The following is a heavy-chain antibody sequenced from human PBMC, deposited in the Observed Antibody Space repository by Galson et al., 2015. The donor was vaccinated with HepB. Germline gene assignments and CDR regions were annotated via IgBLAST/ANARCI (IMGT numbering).Heavy chain of an antibody. D-gene: IGHD6-19*01. V-gene: IGHV1-18*04. CDR1: GYSFTNYG. Sequence: SVKVSCKASGYSFTNYGISWVRQAPGQGLEWMGWISAYNGNTNYVQKLQGRVTLTTDTSTTTAYMELRSLRSDDTAVYYCARGGAGRVAVPIQNWFDPWGQGTLVTVSS. J-gene: IGHJ5*02. CDR3: ARGGAGRVAVPIQNWFDP. CDR2: ISAYNGNT.